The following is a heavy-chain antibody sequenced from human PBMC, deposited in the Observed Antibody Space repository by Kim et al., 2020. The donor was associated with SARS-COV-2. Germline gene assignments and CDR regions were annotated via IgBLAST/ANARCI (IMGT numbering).Heavy chain of an antibody. CDR1: GYSFSSYW. CDR3: ARRENYGSGSHSDY. V-gene: IGHV5-10-1*01. CDR2: IDPSDSYT. D-gene: IGHD3-10*01. J-gene: IGHJ4*02. Sequence: GESLKISCKGSGYSFSSYWITWVLQMPGKGLEWMGRIDPSDSYTNYSPSFQGHVTISTDKSISTAYLQWSSLKASDTAMYYCARRENYGSGSHSDYWGQGTLVTVSS.